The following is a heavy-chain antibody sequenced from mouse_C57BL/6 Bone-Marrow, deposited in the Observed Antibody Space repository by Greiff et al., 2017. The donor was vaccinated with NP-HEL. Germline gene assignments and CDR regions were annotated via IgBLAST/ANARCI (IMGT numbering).Heavy chain of an antibody. CDR2: IYPRDGST. Sequence: QVHVKQSGPELVKPGASVKLSCKASGYTFTSYDINWVKQRPGQGLEWIGWIYPRDGSTKYNEKFKGKATLTVDTSSSTAYMELHSLTSEDSAVYFCARPSRGGRVYFDYWGQGTTLTVSS. V-gene: IGHV1-85*01. J-gene: IGHJ2*01. CDR1: GYTFTSYD. D-gene: IGHD1-1*01. CDR3: ARPSRGGRVYFDY.